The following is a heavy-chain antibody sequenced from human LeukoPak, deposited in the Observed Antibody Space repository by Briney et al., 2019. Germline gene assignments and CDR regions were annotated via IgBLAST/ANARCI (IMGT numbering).Heavy chain of an antibody. Sequence: GSLRLSCAASGFTFSSYGMHWVRQAPGKGLEWVAVIWYDGSNKYYADSAKGRFTISRDNSKNTLYLQMNSLRAEDTAVYYCARGQQQLVRRVFDYWGQGTLVTVSS. D-gene: IGHD6-13*01. J-gene: IGHJ4*02. CDR1: GFTFSSYG. CDR2: IWYDGSNK. V-gene: IGHV3-33*01. CDR3: ARGQQQLVRRVFDY.